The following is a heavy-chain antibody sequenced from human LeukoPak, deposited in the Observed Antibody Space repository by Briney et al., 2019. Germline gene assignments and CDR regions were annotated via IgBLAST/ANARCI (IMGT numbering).Heavy chain of an antibody. D-gene: IGHD6-6*01. CDR2: IYYSGSI. CDR3: ARGLLYSSSSRWFDP. CDR1: GGSISSSRYF. V-gene: IGHV4-39*07. Sequence: SETLSLTCTVSGGSISSSRYFWGWIRQPPGKGLEWIGSIYYSGSIYYNPTLKSRVTISVDTSKTQFSLKLSSVAAADTAVYYCARGLLYSSSSRWFDPWGQGTLVTVSS. J-gene: IGHJ5*02.